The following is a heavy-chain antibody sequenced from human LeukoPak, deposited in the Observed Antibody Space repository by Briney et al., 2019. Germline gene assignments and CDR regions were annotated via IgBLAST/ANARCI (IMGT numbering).Heavy chain of an antibody. CDR3: AKDISVVTVVRGVIGSHYYYGMDV. CDR1: GFTFDDYA. J-gene: IGHJ6*02. CDR2: ISWNSGSI. V-gene: IGHV3-9*01. D-gene: IGHD3-10*01. Sequence: GGSLRLSCAASGFTFDDYAMHWVRQAPGKGLEWVSGISWNSGSIGYADSVKGRFTISRDNAKNSLYLQMNSLRAEDTALYYCAKDISVVTVVRGVIGSHYYYGMDVWGQGTTVTVSS.